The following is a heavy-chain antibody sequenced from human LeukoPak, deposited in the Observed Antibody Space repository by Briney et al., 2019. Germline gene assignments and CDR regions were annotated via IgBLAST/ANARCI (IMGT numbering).Heavy chain of an antibody. J-gene: IGHJ4*02. V-gene: IGHV3-48*01. CDR2: ITSSSSTI. CDR3: ASQQQLVLCADY. D-gene: IGHD6-13*01. Sequence: GGSLRLSCAASGFTFSTYSMNWVRQAPGKGLEWVSYITSSSSTIFYADSVKGRFTISRDNAENSMYLQMNSLRAEDTAVYYCASQQQLVLCADYWGQGTLVTVSS. CDR1: GFTFSTYS.